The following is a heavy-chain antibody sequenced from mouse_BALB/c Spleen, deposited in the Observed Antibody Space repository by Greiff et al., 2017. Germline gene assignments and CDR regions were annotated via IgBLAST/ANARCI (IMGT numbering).Heavy chain of an antibody. CDR3: VRDRYYGSSYGPWFAY. CDR1: GFSLTSYD. V-gene: IGHV2-9-2*01. Sequence: VQLQQSGPGLVAPSQSLSITCTVSGFSLTSYDISWIRQPPGKGLEWLGVIWTGGGTNYNSAFMSRLSISKDNSKSQVFLKMNSLQTDDTAIYYCVRDRYYGSSYGPWFAYWGQGTLVTVSA. CDR2: IWTGGGT. J-gene: IGHJ3*01. D-gene: IGHD1-1*01.